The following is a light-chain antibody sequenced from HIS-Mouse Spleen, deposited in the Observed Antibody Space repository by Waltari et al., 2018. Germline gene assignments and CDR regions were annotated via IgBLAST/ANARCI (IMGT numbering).Light chain of an antibody. J-gene: IGKJ1*01. CDR2: FGS. CDR1: QSLLHSNGYNY. Sequence: DIVMTQPPLSLPVTPGEPASISCRSSQSLLHSNGYNYLDWYLQKPGQSPQLLIYFGSNRASGVPDRFSGSGSGTDFTLKISRVEAEDVGVYYCMQALQTPRTFGQGTKVEIK. V-gene: IGKV2-28*01. CDR3: MQALQTPRT.